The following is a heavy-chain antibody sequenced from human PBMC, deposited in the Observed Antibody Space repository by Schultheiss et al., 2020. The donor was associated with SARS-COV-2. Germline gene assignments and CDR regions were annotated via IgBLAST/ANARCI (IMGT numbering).Heavy chain of an antibody. J-gene: IGHJ5*02. Sequence: SETLSLTCSVSGDSISDNHWWSWVRQPPGKGLEWIGEINHSGSTNYNPSLKSRVTMSVDTSKNQFSLKLSSVTAADTAVYYCARVVGKRTMVRVVPRIDPWGQGTLVTVSS. CDR1: GDSISDNHW. V-gene: IGHV4-4*02. CDR3: ARVVGKRTMVRVVPRIDP. D-gene: IGHD3-10*01. CDR2: INHSGST.